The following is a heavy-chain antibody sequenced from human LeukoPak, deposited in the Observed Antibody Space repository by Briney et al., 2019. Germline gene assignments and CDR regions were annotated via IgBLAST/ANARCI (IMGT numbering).Heavy chain of an antibody. CDR2: ISYDGSNK. Sequence: GGSLRLSCAASGFTFSSYAMHWVRQAPGKGLEWVAVISYDGSNKYYADSVKGRFTISRDNSKNTLYLQMNSLRAEDTAVYYCARDPDDGAGLPFDYWGQGTLVTVSS. CDR1: GFTFSSYA. D-gene: IGHD1-26*01. CDR3: ARDPDDGAGLPFDY. J-gene: IGHJ4*02. V-gene: IGHV3-30-3*01.